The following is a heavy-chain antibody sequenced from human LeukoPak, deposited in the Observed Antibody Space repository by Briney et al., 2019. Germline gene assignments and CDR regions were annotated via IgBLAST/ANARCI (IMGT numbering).Heavy chain of an antibody. CDR2: IYYSGST. CDR1: GGSISTYY. D-gene: IGHD5-12*01. J-gene: IGHJ5*02. CDR3: ARVDYSGYDTRGWFDP. Sequence: SETLSLTCTVSGGSISTYYWSWIRQPPGKGLEWIGYIYYSGSTNYNPSLKSRVTISVDTSKNQFSLKLSSVTPADTAVYYCARVDYSGYDTRGWFDPWGQGTLVTVSS. V-gene: IGHV4-59*01.